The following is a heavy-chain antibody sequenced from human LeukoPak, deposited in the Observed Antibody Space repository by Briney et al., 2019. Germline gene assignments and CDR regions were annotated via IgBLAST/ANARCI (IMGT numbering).Heavy chain of an antibody. V-gene: IGHV3-30-3*01. CDR1: GFTFSSYV. D-gene: IGHD2-15*01. CDR3: TRGPRPLRYCSGGSCPSYYSGMDV. CDR2: ISYDGSNK. Sequence: GGSLRLSCVASGFTFSSYVMHWVRQAPGKGLEWVAIISYDGSNKYYADSVKGRFTISRDNSKNTLFLQMNSLRVEDTAVYSCTRGPRPLRYCSGGSCPSYYSGMDVWGLGTTVTVSS. J-gene: IGHJ6*02.